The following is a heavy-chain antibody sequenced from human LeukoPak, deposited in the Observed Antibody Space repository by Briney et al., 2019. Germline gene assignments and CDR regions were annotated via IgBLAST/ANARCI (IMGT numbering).Heavy chain of an antibody. CDR1: GFTFSDYY. CDR2: ISSSGSYT. V-gene: IGHV3-11*06. CDR3: ARDRLRDIVVVPAAIWQRKNYYGMDV. Sequence: KPGGSLRLSCAPSGFTFSDYYMIWIRQAPGKGLEWISDISSSGSYTNYADSVKGRFTISRDNAKNSLYLQMNSLRAEDTAVYYCARDRLRDIVVVPAAIWQRKNYYGMDVWGQGTTVTVSS. J-gene: IGHJ6*02. D-gene: IGHD2-2*01.